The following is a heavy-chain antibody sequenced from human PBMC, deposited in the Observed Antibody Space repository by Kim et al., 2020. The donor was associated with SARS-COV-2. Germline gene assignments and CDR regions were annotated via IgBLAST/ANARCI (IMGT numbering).Heavy chain of an antibody. Sequence: GGSLRLSCAASGFTFSSYAMHWVRQAPGKGLEWVAVISYDGSNKYYADSVKGRFTISRDNSKNTLYLQMNSLRAEDTAVYYCVRDSPTLDTAMVGTFDYWGQGTLVTVSS. CDR2: ISYDGSNK. J-gene: IGHJ4*02. D-gene: IGHD5-18*01. V-gene: IGHV3-30-3*01. CDR1: GFTFSSYA. CDR3: VRDSPTLDTAMVGTFDY.